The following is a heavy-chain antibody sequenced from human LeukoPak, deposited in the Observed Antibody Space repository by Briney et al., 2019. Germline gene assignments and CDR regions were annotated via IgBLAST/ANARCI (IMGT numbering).Heavy chain of an antibody. CDR3: ARGLLDSSGYRDY. J-gene: IGHJ4*02. CDR2: IYSGGST. V-gene: IGHV3-66*01. CDR1: GFTFSSYA. D-gene: IGHD3-22*01. Sequence: GGSLRLSCAASGFTFSSYAMSWVRQAPGKGLEWVSVIYSGGSTYYADSVKGRFTISRDNSKNTLYLQMNSLRAEDTAVYYCARGLLDSSGYRDYWGQGTLVTVSS.